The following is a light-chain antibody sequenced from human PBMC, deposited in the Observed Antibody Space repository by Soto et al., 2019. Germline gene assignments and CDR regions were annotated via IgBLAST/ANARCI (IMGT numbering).Light chain of an antibody. V-gene: IGLV2-14*01. CDR3: NSYTSSSTYV. J-gene: IGLJ1*01. CDR2: DVS. Sequence: QSVLTQPASVSGSPGQSIAISCTGTSSDVGGYDYVSWYQQHPGKAPKLMIYDVSNRPSGVSSRFSGSKSGNTASLTISGLQAENEADYYCNSYTSSSTYVFGTGTKLTV. CDR1: SSDVGGYDY.